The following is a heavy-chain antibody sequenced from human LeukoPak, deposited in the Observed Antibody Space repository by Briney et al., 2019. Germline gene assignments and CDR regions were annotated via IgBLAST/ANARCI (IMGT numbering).Heavy chain of an antibody. D-gene: IGHD7-27*01. CDR2: IIPILGIA. CDR1: GGTFSSYA. V-gene: IGHV1-69*04. CDR3: ARANPWGPGDY. Sequence: ASVKVSCKASGGTFSSYAISWVRQAPGQGLEWMGRIIPILGIANYAQKFQGRVTITADKSTSTAYMELSSLRSDDTAVYYCARANPWGPGDYWGQGTLVTVSS. J-gene: IGHJ4*02.